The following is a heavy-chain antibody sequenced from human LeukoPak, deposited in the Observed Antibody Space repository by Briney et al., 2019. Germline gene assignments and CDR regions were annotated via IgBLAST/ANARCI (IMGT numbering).Heavy chain of an antibody. Sequence: GGSPRLSCAASGFTFSSYAMHWVRQAPGKGLEWVAVISYDGSNKYYADSVKGRFTISRDNSKNTLYLQMNSLRAEDTAVYYCARVSGSYRYFDYWGQGTLVTVSS. CDR3: ARVSGSYRYFDY. CDR1: GFTFSSYA. D-gene: IGHD1-26*01. J-gene: IGHJ4*02. CDR2: ISYDGSNK. V-gene: IGHV3-30-3*01.